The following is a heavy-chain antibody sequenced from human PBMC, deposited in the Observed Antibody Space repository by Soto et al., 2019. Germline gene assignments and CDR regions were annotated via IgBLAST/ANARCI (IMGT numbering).Heavy chain of an antibody. J-gene: IGHJ6*02. Sequence: GGSLRLSCAASGFTFRSYGMHWVRQAPGKGLEWVAVTWSDGSNKYYADSVKGRFTISRDNSKNTLYLQMNSLRAEETAVYYCAREPSPEAVAGRNYYYGMDVWGQGTTVTVSS. CDR1: GFTFRSYG. V-gene: IGHV3-33*01. CDR3: AREPSPEAVAGRNYYYGMDV. CDR2: TWSDGSNK. D-gene: IGHD6-19*01.